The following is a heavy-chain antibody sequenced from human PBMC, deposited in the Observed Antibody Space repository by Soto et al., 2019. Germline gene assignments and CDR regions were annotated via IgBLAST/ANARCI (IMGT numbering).Heavy chain of an antibody. CDR3: ASNYYGSGSYYKDFFWFDP. CDR1: GYTFTSYA. CDR2: INAGNGNT. Sequence: ASVKVSCKASGYTFTSYAMHWVRQAPGQRLEWMGWINAGNGNTKYSQKFQGRVTITRDTSASTAYMELSSLRSEDTAVYYCASNYYGSGSYYKDFFWFDPWGQGTLVTVSS. J-gene: IGHJ5*02. V-gene: IGHV1-3*01. D-gene: IGHD3-10*01.